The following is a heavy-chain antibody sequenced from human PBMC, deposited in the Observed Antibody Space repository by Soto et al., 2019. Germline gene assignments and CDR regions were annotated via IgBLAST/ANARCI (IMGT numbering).Heavy chain of an antibody. Sequence: GCLRLSCAASGFTFSDYYMSWIRQAPGKGLDWVAYISSSSRTTKYGDSVKGRFAISRDNAKNSLFLQMNSLRGEDTAVYYCARDVYRYSSSSSEDVWGQRTTVTAS. J-gene: IGHJ6*02. CDR2: ISSSSRTT. D-gene: IGHD6-6*01. V-gene: IGHV3-11*06. CDR1: GFTFSDYY. CDR3: ARDVYRYSSSSSEDV.